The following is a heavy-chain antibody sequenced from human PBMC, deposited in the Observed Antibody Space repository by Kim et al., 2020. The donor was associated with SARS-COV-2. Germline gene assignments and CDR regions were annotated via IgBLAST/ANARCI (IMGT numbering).Heavy chain of an antibody. CDR1: GGTLKKND. D-gene: IGHD6-13*01. Sequence: SVKVSCKAAGGTLKKNDISWVRRAPGQGLEWMGGLIPIFGTTNYAQKFQGRVTVTADDSTNTVYMDLISLRSDDTAVYYCAGGQAAAGGKFDTWGPG. CDR2: LIPIFGTT. V-gene: IGHV1-69*13. CDR3: AGGQAAAGGKFDT. J-gene: IGHJ5*02.